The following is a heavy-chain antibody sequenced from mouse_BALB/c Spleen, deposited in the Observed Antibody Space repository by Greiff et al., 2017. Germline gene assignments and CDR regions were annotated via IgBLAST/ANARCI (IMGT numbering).Heavy chain of an antibody. Sequence: EVMLVESGGGLVKPGGSLKLSCAASGFTFSDYYMYWVRQTPEKRLEWVATISDGGSYTYYPDSVKGRFTISRDNAKNNLYLQMSSLKSEDTAMYYCARHRGVSLLPPRDAMDYWGQGTSVTVSS. CDR1: GFTFSDYY. D-gene: IGHD1-2*01. V-gene: IGHV5-4*02. CDR2: ISDGGSYT. CDR3: ARHRGVSLLPPRDAMDY. J-gene: IGHJ4*01.